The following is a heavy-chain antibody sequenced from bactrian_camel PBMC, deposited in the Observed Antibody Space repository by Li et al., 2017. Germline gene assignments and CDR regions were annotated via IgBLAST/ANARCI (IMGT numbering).Heavy chain of an antibody. V-gene: IGHV3-2*01. D-gene: IGHD1*01. J-gene: IGHJ6*01. CDR1: GFLFSAYA. CDR3: AADFRRCGPRLKSALTKPDFGY. CDR2: ISPSGSST. Sequence: HVQLVESGGGLVQPGGSLRFSCAGSGFLFSAYAMNWVRQAPGKGLEWVSTISPSGSSTYYADSVKGRFTVSNENANNTLYLQMNSLKPEDTAMYYCAADFRRCGPRLKSALTKPDFGYWGQGTQVTVS.